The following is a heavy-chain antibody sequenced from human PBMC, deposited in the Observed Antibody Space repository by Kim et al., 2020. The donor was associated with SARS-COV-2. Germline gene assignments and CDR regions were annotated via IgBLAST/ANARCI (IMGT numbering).Heavy chain of an antibody. CDR2: IYYSGTT. D-gene: IGHD6-13*01. CDR3: ASQGTAAVGTYWSFDL. J-gene: IGHJ2*01. CDR1: GGSISSYY. V-gene: IGHV4-59*08. Sequence: SETLSLTCTVSGGSISSYYWSWIRQPPGKGLEWIGYIYYSGTTNYNPSLKSRGTISVDTSKNQFSLKLSSVTAADTAVYYCASQGTAAVGTYWSFDLWGRGTLVTVSS.